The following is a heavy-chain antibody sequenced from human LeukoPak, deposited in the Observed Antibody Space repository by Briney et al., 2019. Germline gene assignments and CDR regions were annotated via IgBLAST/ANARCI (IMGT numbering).Heavy chain of an antibody. Sequence: ASVKVSCKASGYTFTSYDINWVRRATGQGLEWMGWMNPNSGNTGYAQKFQGRVTMTRNTSISTAYMELSSLRSEDTAVYYCARVYVAAYCGGDCSARYYYYMDVWGKGTTVTVSS. CDR2: MNPNSGNT. CDR3: ARVYVAAYCGGDCSARYYYYMDV. D-gene: IGHD2-21*02. CDR1: GYTFTSYD. V-gene: IGHV1-8*01. J-gene: IGHJ6*03.